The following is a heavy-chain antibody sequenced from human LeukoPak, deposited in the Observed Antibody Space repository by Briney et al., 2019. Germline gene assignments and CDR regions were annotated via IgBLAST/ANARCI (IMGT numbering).Heavy chain of an antibody. Sequence: GGSLRLSCAASGFTVSSNYMSWVSQAQGKGLEWVSVIYSGGSTYYADSVKGRFTISRDNSKNTLYLQMNSLRAEDTAVYYCARVSGYYPYYFDYWGQGTLVTVSS. D-gene: IGHD3-22*01. CDR3: ARVSGYYPYYFDY. CDR1: GFTVSSNY. CDR2: IYSGGST. V-gene: IGHV3-53*01. J-gene: IGHJ4*02.